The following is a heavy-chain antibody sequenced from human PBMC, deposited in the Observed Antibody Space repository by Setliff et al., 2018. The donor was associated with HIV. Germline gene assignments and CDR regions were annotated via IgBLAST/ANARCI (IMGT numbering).Heavy chain of an antibody. CDR3: ARGGASSKYFQH. J-gene: IGHJ1*01. CDR1: GGSITGYY. Sequence: PSETLSLTCTVSGGSITGYYWSWLRQPPGKGLEWIGYIYDNGDTNYNTSLKSRLTMSVDTSKNQFSLNLSSVSTADTAVYYCARGGASSKYFQHWGQGTLVTVSS. D-gene: IGHD3-16*01. CDR2: IYDNGDT. V-gene: IGHV4-59*01.